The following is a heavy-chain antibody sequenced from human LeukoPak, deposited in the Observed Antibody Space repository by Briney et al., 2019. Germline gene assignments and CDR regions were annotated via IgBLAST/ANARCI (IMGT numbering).Heavy chain of an antibody. J-gene: IGHJ5*02. Sequence: ASVKVSCKTSGYSENFYGITWVRQVAGQGLEWMGWINTNTGNPTYAQGFTGRFVFSLDTSVSTAYLQISSLKAEDTAVYYCARLPRNYYYDSSGNWFDPWGQGTLVTVSS. CDR1: GYSENFYG. V-gene: IGHV7-4-1*02. CDR2: INTNTGNP. CDR3: ARLPRNYYYDSSGNWFDP. D-gene: IGHD3-22*01.